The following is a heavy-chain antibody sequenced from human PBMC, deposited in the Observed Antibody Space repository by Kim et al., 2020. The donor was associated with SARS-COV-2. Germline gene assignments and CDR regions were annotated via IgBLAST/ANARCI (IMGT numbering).Heavy chain of an antibody. J-gene: IGHJ5*02. CDR2: IYYSGST. Sequence: SETLSLTYTVSGGSISSYYWSWIRQPPGKGLEWIGYIYYSGSTNYNPSLKSRVTISVDTSKNQFSLKLSSVTAADTAVYYCARHERPIAWFGELMGWFDPWGQGTLVTVSS. CDR1: GGSISSYY. CDR3: ARHERPIAWFGELMGWFDP. V-gene: IGHV4-59*08. D-gene: IGHD3-10*01.